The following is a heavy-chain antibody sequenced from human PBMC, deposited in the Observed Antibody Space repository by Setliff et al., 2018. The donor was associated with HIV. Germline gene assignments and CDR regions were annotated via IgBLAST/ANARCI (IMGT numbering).Heavy chain of an antibody. J-gene: IGHJ4*02. CDR2: ISANNGNT. CDR1: GFTFTGFF. CDR3: ARRGYSYDASGYYYYFDY. Sequence: GASVKVSCKASGFTFTGFFIHWVRQAPGQGLEWMGWISANNGNTNYAQKFQGRVTMTTDTSTRTAYMELENLRSDDTAVYYCARRGYSYDASGYYYYFDYWGQGTLVTVSS. D-gene: IGHD3-22*01. V-gene: IGHV1-18*04.